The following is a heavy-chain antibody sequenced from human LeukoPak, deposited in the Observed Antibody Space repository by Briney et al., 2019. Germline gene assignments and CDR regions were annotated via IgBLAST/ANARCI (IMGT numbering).Heavy chain of an antibody. J-gene: IGHJ2*01. CDR1: GGSISSSNW. CDR3: ARDYGGTYWYFDL. Sequence: SETLSLTCAVSGGSISSSNWWSWVRQPPGQGLEWIGEIYHSGSTNYNPSLKSRVTISVDKSKNQFSLKLSSVTAADTAVYYCARDYGGTYWYFDLWGRGTLVTVSS. D-gene: IGHD4-23*01. V-gene: IGHV4-4*02. CDR2: IYHSGST.